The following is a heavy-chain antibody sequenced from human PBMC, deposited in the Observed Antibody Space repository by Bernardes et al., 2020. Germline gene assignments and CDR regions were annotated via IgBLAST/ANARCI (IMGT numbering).Heavy chain of an antibody. D-gene: IGHD1-26*01. CDR3: AREGSGSFHGMDV. J-gene: IGHJ6*02. CDR1: GYTFTSFT. V-gene: IGHV1-3*01. CDR2: INPGNRNT. Sequence: ASVKVSCKASGYTFTSFTVHWVRQAPGQRLEWMGLINPGNRNTKYSQKFQGRVTITRVTSASTAYLDLSSLGSEDTAVYYCAREGSGSFHGMDVWGQGTTVTVS.